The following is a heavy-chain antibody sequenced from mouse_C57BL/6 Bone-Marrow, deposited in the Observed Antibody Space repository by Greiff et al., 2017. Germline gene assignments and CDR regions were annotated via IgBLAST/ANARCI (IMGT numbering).Heavy chain of an antibody. CDR3: ATGFYWYFDV. Sequence: EVQLQQSGPVLVKPGASVKMSCKASGYTFTDYYMNWVKQSHGKSLEWIGVINPYNGGTSYNQKFKGKATLTVDKSSSTAYMGLNSLTSEDSAVYYCATGFYWYFDVWGTGTTVTVSS. J-gene: IGHJ1*03. D-gene: IGHD4-1*01. V-gene: IGHV1-19*01. CDR2: INPYNGGT. CDR1: GYTFTDYY.